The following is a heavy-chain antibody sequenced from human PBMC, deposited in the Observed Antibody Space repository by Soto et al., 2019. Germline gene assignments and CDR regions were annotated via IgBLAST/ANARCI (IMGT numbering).Heavy chain of an antibody. CDR1: GCSISNYY. V-gene: IGHV4-59*08. CDR2: IHYSGST. CDR3: ARHQIIGYPDLNFDY. Sequence: SSETLSLTCTVSGCSISNYYWSWIRQRPGKGLEWIGYIHYSGSTNYNLSLKSRITMSVDTSKNQFSLKLDSVTAADTAVYYCARHQIIGYPDLNFDYWGQGTLVTVSS. J-gene: IGHJ4*02. D-gene: IGHD5-12*01.